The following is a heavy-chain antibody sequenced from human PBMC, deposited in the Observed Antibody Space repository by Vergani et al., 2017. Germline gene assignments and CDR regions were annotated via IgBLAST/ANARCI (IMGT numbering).Heavy chain of an antibody. CDR1: GYTFTSYD. Sequence: QVQLVQSGAEVKKPGASVKVSCKASGYTFTSYDINWVRQATGQGLEWMGWMNPNSGNTGYAQKFQGIVTMTRNTSISTADMELSSLRSEDTAVYYCARGGITIFGVVIIASDAFDIWGQGTMVTVSS. CDR3: ARGGITIFGVVIIASDAFDI. V-gene: IGHV1-8*01. J-gene: IGHJ3*02. D-gene: IGHD3-3*01. CDR2: MNPNSGNT.